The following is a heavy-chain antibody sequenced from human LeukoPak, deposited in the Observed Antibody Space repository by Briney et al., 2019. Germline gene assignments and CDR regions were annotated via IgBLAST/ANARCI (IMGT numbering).Heavy chain of an antibody. CDR1: GYTFTGYY. CDR2: INPNSGGT. Sequence: ASVKVSCKASGYTFTGYYMHWVRQAPGPGLEWMGWINPNSGGTNYAQKFQGRVTMTRDTSISTAYMELSRLRSDDTAVYYCARRVAAAVYYYYYYYMDVWGKGTTVTVSS. J-gene: IGHJ6*03. D-gene: IGHD6-13*01. CDR3: ARRVAAAVYYYYYYYMDV. V-gene: IGHV1-2*02.